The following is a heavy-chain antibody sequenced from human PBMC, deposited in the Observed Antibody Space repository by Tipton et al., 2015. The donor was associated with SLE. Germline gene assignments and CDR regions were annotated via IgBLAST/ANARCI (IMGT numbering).Heavy chain of an antibody. CDR2: IYYSGST. CDR1: GDSISSYY. CDR3: AAATGNFDS. Sequence: TLSLTCTVSGDSISSYYWSWIRQPPGKGLEWIGYIYYSGSTNYNPSLKSRVTISMDTSKNQFSLRLSSVTTADTAVYYCAAATGNFDSWGQGTLVTVSS. J-gene: IGHJ4*02. V-gene: IGHV4-59*01. D-gene: IGHD6-13*01.